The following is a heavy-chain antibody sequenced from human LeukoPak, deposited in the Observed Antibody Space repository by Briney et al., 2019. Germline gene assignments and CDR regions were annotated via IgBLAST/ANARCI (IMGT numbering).Heavy chain of an antibody. CDR1: GFTFSSYD. V-gene: IGHV3-13*01. CDR3: ARGGVWGSYLPLDY. D-gene: IGHD3-16*02. J-gene: IGHJ4*02. CDR2: IGTAGDT. Sequence: GGSLRLSCAASGFTFSSYDMHWVRQATGKGLEWVSAIGTAGDTYYPGSVKGRFTIPRENAKNSLYLQMNSLRAGDTAVYYCARGGVWGSYLPLDYWGQGTLVTVSS.